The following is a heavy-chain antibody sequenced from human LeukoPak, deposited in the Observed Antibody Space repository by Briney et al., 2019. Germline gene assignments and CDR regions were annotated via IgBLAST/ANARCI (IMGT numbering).Heavy chain of an antibody. CDR2: TYYRSKWYN. V-gene: IGHV6-1*01. Sequence: SQTLSLTCAISGDSVSSNSAAWNWIRQSPSRGLEWLGRTYYRSKWYNDYAVSVKSQITINPDTSKNQFSLQLNSVTPEDTAVYYCASSLGVLVRGYYYYYMDVWGKGTTVTVSS. D-gene: IGHD3-10*01. J-gene: IGHJ6*03. CDR3: ASSLGVLVRGYYYYYMDV. CDR1: GDSVSSNSAA.